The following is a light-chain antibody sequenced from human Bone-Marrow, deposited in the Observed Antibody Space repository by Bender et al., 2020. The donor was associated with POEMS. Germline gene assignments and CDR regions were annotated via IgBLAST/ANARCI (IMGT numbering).Light chain of an antibody. CDR1: ISNIGNNA. J-gene: IGLJ3*02. CDR2: YDD. Sequence: QSVLTQPPSVSEAPRQRVTMSCSGRISNIGNNAVNWYQQLPGQAPKLLVYYDDLLSSGVTDRLPGSKSGTSASLAISGLQSEDEADYYCAAWDDSLHAWVFGGGTKLTVL. CDR3: AAWDDSLHAWV. V-gene: IGLV1-36*01.